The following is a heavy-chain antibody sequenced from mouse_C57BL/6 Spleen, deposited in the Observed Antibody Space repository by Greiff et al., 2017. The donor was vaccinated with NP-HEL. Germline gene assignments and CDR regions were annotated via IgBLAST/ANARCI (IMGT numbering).Heavy chain of an antibody. D-gene: IGHD2-12*01. Sequence: QVQLQQPGAELVRPGTSVKLSCKASGYTFTSYWMHWVKQRPGQGLEWIGVIDPSDSYTNYNQKFKGKATLTVDTSSSTAYMQLSSLTSEDSAVYYCARGYDGDYWGQGTSVTVSS. J-gene: IGHJ4*01. CDR3: ARGYDGDY. V-gene: IGHV1-59*01. CDR1: GYTFTSYW. CDR2: IDPSDSYT.